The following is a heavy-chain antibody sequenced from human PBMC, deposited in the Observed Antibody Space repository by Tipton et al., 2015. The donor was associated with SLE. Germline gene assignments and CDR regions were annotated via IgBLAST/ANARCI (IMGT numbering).Heavy chain of an antibody. D-gene: IGHD3-16*01. CDR3: AKNGGGGSPLNWFDP. Sequence: SLRLSCAAYGFNVRSNYIAWVRQAPGKGLEWVSVIYGGSAIYYADSVKGRFTTSRHNSKNTVYLDMNSLRPEDTAVYYCAKNGGGGSPLNWFDPWGQGTLVTVSS. J-gene: IGHJ5*02. CDR1: GFNVRSNY. CDR2: IYGGSAI. V-gene: IGHV3-53*04.